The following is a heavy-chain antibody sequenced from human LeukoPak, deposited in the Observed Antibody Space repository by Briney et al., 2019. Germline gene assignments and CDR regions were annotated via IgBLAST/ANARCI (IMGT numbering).Heavy chain of an antibody. J-gene: IGHJ5*02. CDR1: GGSFSGYY. V-gene: IGHV4-34*01. CDR3: ARVKVLNWFDP. D-gene: IGHD2/OR15-2a*01. Sequence: SETLSLTCAVYGGSFSGYYWSCIRQPPGKGLEWIGEINHSGSTNYNPSLKSRVTISVDTSKNQFSLKLSSVTAADTAVYYCARVKVLNWFDPWGQGTLVAVTS. CDR2: INHSGST.